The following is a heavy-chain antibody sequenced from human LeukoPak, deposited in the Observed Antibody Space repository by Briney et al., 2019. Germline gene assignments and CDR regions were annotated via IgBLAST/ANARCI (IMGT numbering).Heavy chain of an antibody. Sequence: ASVKVSCKASGYTFTGYYMHWVRQAPGQGLEWMGWINPNSGGTNYAQEFQGRGTMTRDTSISTAYMELSRLRPDDTAVYYCARASGWQEIDYWGQGTLVTVSS. CDR3: ARASGWQEIDY. CDR1: GYTFTGYY. J-gene: IGHJ4*02. D-gene: IGHD6-25*01. CDR2: INPNSGGT. V-gene: IGHV1-2*02.